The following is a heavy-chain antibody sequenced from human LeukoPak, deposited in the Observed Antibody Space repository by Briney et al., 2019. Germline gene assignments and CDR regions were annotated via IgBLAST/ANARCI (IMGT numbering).Heavy chain of an antibody. CDR1: GYTFTSYD. CDR3: AREKCGGDCYSGDFDY. V-gene: IGHV1-8*01. Sequence: ASVKVSCKASGYTFTSYDINWVRQATGQGLEWMGWMNPNSGNTGYAQKFQGRVTMTRNTSISTAYMELSSLRSEDTAVYYWAREKCGGDCYSGDFDYWGQGTLVTVSS. D-gene: IGHD2-21*02. J-gene: IGHJ4*02. CDR2: MNPNSGNT.